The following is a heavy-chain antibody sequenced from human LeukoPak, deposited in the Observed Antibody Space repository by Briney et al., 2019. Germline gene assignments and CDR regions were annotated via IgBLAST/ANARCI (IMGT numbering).Heavy chain of an antibody. CDR2: IRYDGSNK. Sequence: PGGSLRLSCAASGFTFSSYGMHWVRQAPGKGLEWVAFIRYDGSNKYYADSVKGRFTISRDNSKNTLYLQMNSLRAEDTAVYYCAKDTSIAARLGYFDYWGQGTLVTVSS. CDR1: GFTFSSYG. D-gene: IGHD6-6*01. CDR3: AKDTSIAARLGYFDY. V-gene: IGHV3-30*02. J-gene: IGHJ4*02.